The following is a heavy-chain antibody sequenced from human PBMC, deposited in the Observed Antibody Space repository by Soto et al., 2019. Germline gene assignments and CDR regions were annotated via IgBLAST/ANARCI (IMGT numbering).Heavy chain of an antibody. D-gene: IGHD3-22*01. V-gene: IGHV3-23*01. Sequence: GGSLRLSCAASGFTFSSYAMSWVRQAPGKGLEWVSAISGSGGSTYYADSVKGRFTISRDNSKNTLYLQMNSLRAEDTAGYYCAKPEGIDRITMIVVVITTFDYGGQGPLLTV. J-gene: IGHJ4*02. CDR2: ISGSGGST. CDR3: AKPEGIDRITMIVVVITTFDY. CDR1: GFTFSSYA.